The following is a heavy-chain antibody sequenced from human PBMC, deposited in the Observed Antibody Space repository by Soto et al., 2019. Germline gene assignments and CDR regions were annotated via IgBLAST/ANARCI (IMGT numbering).Heavy chain of an antibody. CDR3: ARVGIVVVPAARSDFQH. J-gene: IGHJ1*01. CDR1: GYTFTSYG. CDR2: ISAYNGNT. Sequence: QVQLVQSGAEVKKPGASVKVSCKASGYTFTSYGISWVRQAPGQGLEWMGWISAYNGNTNYAQKLQGRVTMTTDTYTSTAYMELRSLRSADTAVYYCARVGIVVVPAARSDFQHWGQGTLVTVSS. V-gene: IGHV1-18*01. D-gene: IGHD2-2*01.